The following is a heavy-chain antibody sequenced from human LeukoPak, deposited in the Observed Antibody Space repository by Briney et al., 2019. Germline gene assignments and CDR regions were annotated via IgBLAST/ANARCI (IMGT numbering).Heavy chain of an antibody. D-gene: IGHD1-14*01. J-gene: IGHJ6*03. CDR1: GGSISSSSYY. CDR3: ARRAATTYYYYYYMDV. Sequence: SETLSLTCTVSGGSISSSSYYWGWIRQPPGKGLEWIEEISHSGSTNYNPSLKSRVTISVDTSKNQFSLKLSSVTAADTAVYYCARRAATTYYYYYYMDVWGKGTTVTVSS. V-gene: IGHV4-39*07. CDR2: ISHSGST.